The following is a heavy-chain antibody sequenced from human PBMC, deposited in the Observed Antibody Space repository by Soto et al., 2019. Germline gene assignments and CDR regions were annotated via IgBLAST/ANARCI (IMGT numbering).Heavy chain of an antibody. Sequence: SETLSLTCTVSGASISGFYWSWIRKSAGKGLEWIGRIYATGTTDYNPSLKSRVMMSVDTSKKQFSLKLRSVTAADTAVYYCVRDGTRTLRDWFDPWGQG. CDR1: GASISGFY. D-gene: IGHD1-1*01. V-gene: IGHV4-4*07. CDR3: VRDGTRTLRDWFDP. CDR2: IYATGTT. J-gene: IGHJ5*02.